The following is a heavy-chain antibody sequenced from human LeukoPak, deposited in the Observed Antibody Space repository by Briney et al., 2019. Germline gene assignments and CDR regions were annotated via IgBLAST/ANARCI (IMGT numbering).Heavy chain of an antibody. J-gene: IGHJ3*01. Sequence: PGGSLRLSCSASGFTFSSYAMHWVRQAPGKGLEWVSYISGSGSTIHYVDSVKGRFTMSRDNGKNSLYLQMNSLRAEDTALYYCARDHQYAFDVWGQGTMVTVSS. D-gene: IGHD2-2*01. CDR1: GFTFSSYA. CDR3: ARDHQYAFDV. CDR2: ISGSGSTI. V-gene: IGHV3-48*01.